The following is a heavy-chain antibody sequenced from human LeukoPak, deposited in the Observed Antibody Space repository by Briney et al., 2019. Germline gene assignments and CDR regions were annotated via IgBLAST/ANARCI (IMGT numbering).Heavy chain of an antibody. V-gene: IGHV1-8*01. CDR3: ARDYTYYGSGSYYNDHYYYYYGMDV. CDR2: MNPNSGNT. D-gene: IGHD3-10*01. CDR1: GYTFTSYD. J-gene: IGHJ6*02. Sequence: GASVNVSCKASGYTFTSYDINWVRQATGQGLEWMGWMNPNSGNTGYAQKFQGRVTMTRNTSISTAYMELSSLRSEDTAVYYCARDYTYYGSGSYYNDHYYYYYGMDVWGQGTTVTVSS.